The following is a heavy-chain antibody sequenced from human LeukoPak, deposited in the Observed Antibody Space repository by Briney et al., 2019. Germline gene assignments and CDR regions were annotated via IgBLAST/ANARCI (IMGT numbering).Heavy chain of an antibody. J-gene: IGHJ3*02. V-gene: IGHV3-30*18. Sequence: GGSLRLSCASFGFTFSSYWMIWVRPAPGTGLAWVAVISYDGSNKYYADSVKGRFTISRDNSKNTLYLQMSSLSADDTAVYYCAKDRISTSWYDAFDMWGQGTMVTVSS. CDR3: AKDRISTSWYDAFDM. D-gene: IGHD6-13*01. CDR2: ISYDGSNK. CDR1: GFTFSSYW.